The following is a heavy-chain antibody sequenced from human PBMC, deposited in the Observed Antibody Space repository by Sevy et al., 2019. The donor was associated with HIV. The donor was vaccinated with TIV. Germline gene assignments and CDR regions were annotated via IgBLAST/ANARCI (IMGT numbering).Heavy chain of an antibody. J-gene: IGHJ4*02. D-gene: IGHD3-22*01. CDR2: IHPSGGRT. CDR1: GYTFTNYY. Sequence: GESLKISCKASGYTFTNYYLHWVRQAPGQGLEWMGIIHPSGGRTSDAQKFQGRVTMTSDTSTTTVYMDLSSLRSEDTAVYYCARGNYYDNSGFPLYYFDYWGRGTPVTVSS. V-gene: IGHV1-46*01. CDR3: ARGNYYDNSGFPLYYFDY.